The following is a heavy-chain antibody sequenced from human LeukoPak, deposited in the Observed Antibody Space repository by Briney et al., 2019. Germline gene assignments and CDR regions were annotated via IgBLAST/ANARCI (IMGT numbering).Heavy chain of an antibody. D-gene: IGHD3-3*01. V-gene: IGHV1-18*01. Sequence: ASVKVSCKASGYTFTNYGISWVRQAPGQGLECMGWISAYNGNTKYVQKFQGRVTMTTDTAYMELSSLRSEDTAVYYCVNFGVVTFFDYWGQGTLVTVSS. CDR1: GYTFTNYG. J-gene: IGHJ4*02. CDR2: ISAYNGNT. CDR3: VNFGVVTFFDY.